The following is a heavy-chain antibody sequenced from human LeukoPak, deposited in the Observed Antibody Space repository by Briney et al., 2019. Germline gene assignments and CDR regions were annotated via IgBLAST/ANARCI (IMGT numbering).Heavy chain of an antibody. V-gene: IGHV3-33*08. D-gene: IGHD6-13*01. Sequence: GKSLRLSCVASGFTFSSYGMHWVRQAPGKGLEWVAVIWYDGSNKYYADSVKGRFTISRDNSKNTLYLQMNSLRGEDTAVYYCARGSYTSSWYGVFDYWGQGTLVTVSS. J-gene: IGHJ4*02. CDR2: IWYDGSNK. CDR3: ARGSYTSSWYGVFDY. CDR1: GFTFSSYG.